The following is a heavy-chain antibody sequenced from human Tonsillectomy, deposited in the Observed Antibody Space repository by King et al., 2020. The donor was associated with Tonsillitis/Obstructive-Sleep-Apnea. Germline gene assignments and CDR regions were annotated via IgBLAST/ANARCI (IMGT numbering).Heavy chain of an antibody. CDR3: TTDPRERYANDWYFDY. J-gene: IGHJ4*02. Sequence: VQLVESGGGLVKPGGSLRLSCAASGFTFSKAWMYWVRQAPGKGLQWVGRIKSNTDGGTTDYTAPVQGRFTISRDDSKNTLYLQMNSLKNEDTAVYYCTTDPRERYANDWYFDYWGQGTLVTVSS. CDR2: IKSNTDGGTT. D-gene: IGHD3-9*01. CDR1: GFTFSKAW. V-gene: IGHV3-15*07.